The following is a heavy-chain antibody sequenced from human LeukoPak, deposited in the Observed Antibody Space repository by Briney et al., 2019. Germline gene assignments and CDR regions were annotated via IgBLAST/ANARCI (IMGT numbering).Heavy chain of an antibody. V-gene: IGHV3-33*01. Sequence: PGRSLRLSCAAAGSTFSSYGMHWVRQAPGKGLEWVAVIWYDGSNKYYADSVKGRFTISRDNSKNTLYLQMNSLRAEDTAVYYCARDLNTAMVTLGGTIDPWGQGTLVTVSS. D-gene: IGHD5-18*01. CDR2: IWYDGSNK. CDR1: GSTFSSYG. CDR3: ARDLNTAMVTLGGTIDP. J-gene: IGHJ5*02.